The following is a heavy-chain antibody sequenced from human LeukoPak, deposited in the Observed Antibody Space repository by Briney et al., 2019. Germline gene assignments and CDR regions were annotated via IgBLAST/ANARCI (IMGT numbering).Heavy chain of an antibody. CDR2: INPSGGST. CDR1: GYAFTSYY. D-gene: IGHD3-22*01. V-gene: IGHV1-46*01. Sequence: GASVKVSCRASGYAFTSYYMHWVRQAPGQGLEWMGIINPSGGSTSYAQKFQGRVTMTRDTSTSTVYMELSSLRSEDTAVYYCARGDSSGRIFADAFDIWGQGTMVTVSS. J-gene: IGHJ3*02. CDR3: ARGDSSGRIFADAFDI.